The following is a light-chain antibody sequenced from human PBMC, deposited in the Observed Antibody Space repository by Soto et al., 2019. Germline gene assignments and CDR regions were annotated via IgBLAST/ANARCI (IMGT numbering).Light chain of an antibody. V-gene: IGKV1-9*01. Sequence: QLTQSPSSLSASLGDRVIITCRATQTISRYLAWYQQKPGAAPKLLIYAATTLQTGVPSRFSGAASGTEFTLIISSLQSEDFATYYCQPLNSYEFGQGNKVEIK. CDR3: QPLNSYE. CDR2: AAT. CDR1: QTISRY. J-gene: IGKJ1*01.